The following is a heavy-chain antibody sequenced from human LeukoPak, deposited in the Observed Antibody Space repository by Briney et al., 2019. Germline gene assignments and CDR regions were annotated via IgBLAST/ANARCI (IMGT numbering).Heavy chain of an antibody. CDR1: GYTFTSYA. J-gene: IGHJ4*02. Sequence: ASVKVSCKASGYTFTSYAMHWVRQAPGQRLEWMGWINAGNGNTKYSQKFQGRVTITRGTSASTAYMELSSLRSEDTAVYYCARFMTTVTLFDYWGQGTLVTVSS. V-gene: IGHV1-3*01. D-gene: IGHD4-17*01. CDR2: INAGNGNT. CDR3: ARFMTTVTLFDY.